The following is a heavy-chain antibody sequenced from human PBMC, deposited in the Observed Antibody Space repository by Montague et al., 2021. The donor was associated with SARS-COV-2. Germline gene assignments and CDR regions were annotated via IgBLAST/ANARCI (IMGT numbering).Heavy chain of an antibody. CDR3: ARGARQGYGFRLGSFDS. CDR1: GGSFSGYY. V-gene: IGHV4-34*01. CDR2: INHSGST. D-gene: IGHD3-10*01. Sequence: SETVSLTCAVYGGSFSGYYWNWIRQPPGKGLEWTGEINHSGSTNYNPSLKSRVTMSVDTSKNQFSLKLSSVTAADTAVYYCARGARQGYGFRLGSFDSWGQGTLVTVSS. J-gene: IGHJ4*02.